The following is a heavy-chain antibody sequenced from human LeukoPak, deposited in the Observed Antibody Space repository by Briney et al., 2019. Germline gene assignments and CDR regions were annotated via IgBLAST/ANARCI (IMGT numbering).Heavy chain of an antibody. V-gene: IGHV4-34*01. Sequence: KPSETLSLTCAVYGGSFSGYYWSWIRQPPGKGLEWIGEINHSGSTNYNPSLKSRVTISVDTSKNQFSLKLSSVTAADTAVYYCARVRSYYGSGSYYKPHHFDYWGQGTLVTVSS. D-gene: IGHD3-10*01. CDR3: ARVRSYYGSGSYYKPHHFDY. CDR1: GGSFSGYY. J-gene: IGHJ4*02. CDR2: INHSGST.